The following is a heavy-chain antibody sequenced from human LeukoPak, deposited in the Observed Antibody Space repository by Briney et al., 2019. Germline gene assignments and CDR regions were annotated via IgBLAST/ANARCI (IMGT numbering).Heavy chain of an antibody. CDR2: ISHGGST. CDR1: GFTFSLYS. D-gene: IGHD2-21*02. CDR3: ARGLSCGGDCYHYDY. V-gene: IGHV4-4*02. Sequence: PGGSLRLSCAASGFTFSLYSMTWVRQPPGKGLEWIGEISHGGSTNYNPSLKSRVTISVDEPKNQFSLRLNSVTAADTAVYYCARGLSCGGDCYHYDYWGQGTLVTVSS. J-gene: IGHJ4*02.